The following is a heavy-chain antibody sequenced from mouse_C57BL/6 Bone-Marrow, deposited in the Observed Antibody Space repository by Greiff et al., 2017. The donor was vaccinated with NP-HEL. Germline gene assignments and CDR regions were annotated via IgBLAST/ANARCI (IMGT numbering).Heavy chain of an antibody. CDR3: ARRFITTVVATDYYAMDY. V-gene: IGHV1-50*01. D-gene: IGHD1-1*01. CDR1: GYTFTSYW. J-gene: IGHJ4*01. CDR2: IDPSDSYT. Sequence: QVQLKQPGAELVKPGASVKLSCKASGYTFTSYWMQWVKQRPGQGLEWIGEIDPSDSYTNYNQKFKGKATLTVDTSSSTAYMQLSSLTSEDSAVYYCARRFITTVVATDYYAMDYWGQGTSVTVSS.